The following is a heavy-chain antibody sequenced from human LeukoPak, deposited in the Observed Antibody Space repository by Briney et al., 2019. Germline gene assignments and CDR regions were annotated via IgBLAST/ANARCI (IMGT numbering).Heavy chain of an antibody. CDR2: INPAGSET. CDR3: ATFGLVAALDL. J-gene: IGHJ4*02. V-gene: IGHV3-7*01. Sequence: GGSLRLSCAASGFSFSAYWMAWVRQAPGTGLEWVANINPAGSETFHVDPVKGRFSISRDHAKNLVYLQMNSLRAEDTAVYYCATFGLVAALDLWGQGTLVTVSS. CDR1: GFSFSAYW. D-gene: IGHD5-12*01.